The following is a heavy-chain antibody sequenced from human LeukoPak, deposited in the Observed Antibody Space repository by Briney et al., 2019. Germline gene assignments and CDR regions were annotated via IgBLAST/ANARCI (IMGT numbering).Heavy chain of an antibody. CDR3: ARDLIAYGGTIN. D-gene: IGHD4-23*01. J-gene: IGHJ4*02. CDR1: GFTFSSYS. CDR2: ISSSSSYI. V-gene: IGHV3-21*01. Sequence: GGSLRLSCAASGFTFSSYSMNWVRQAPGKGLEWVSSISSSSSYIYYADSVKGRFTISRDNAKNSLYLQMNSLRAEDTAVYYCARDLIAYGGTINWGQGTLVTVSS.